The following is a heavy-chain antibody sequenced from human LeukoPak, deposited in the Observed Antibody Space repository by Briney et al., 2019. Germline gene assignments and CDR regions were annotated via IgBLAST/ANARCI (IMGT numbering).Heavy chain of an antibody. CDR3: ARGTYYYNRLNMDV. CDR1: GFTFSSYS. Sequence: GGSLRLSCAASGFTFSSYSMNWVRQAPGKGLEWVSYISSSSSTIYYADSVKGRFTISRDNAKNSLYLQMNSLRAEDTAVYYCARGTYYYNRLNMDVWGKGTTVTVSS. V-gene: IGHV3-48*01. J-gene: IGHJ6*03. D-gene: IGHD3-22*01. CDR2: ISSSSSTI.